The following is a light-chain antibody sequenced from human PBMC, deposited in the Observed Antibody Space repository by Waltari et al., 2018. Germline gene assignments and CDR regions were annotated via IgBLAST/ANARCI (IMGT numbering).Light chain of an antibody. CDR3: QQYNSYSPWT. CDR2: KAS. J-gene: IGKJ1*01. V-gene: IGKV1-5*03. Sequence: DIQMTQYPSTLTASVGDRVTITCRASQSISSWLAWHQQKAGKAPKLLIYKASNLESGVPSRFSGSGSGTEFTLTISGLQPDDFATYYCQQYNSYSPWTFGQGTKVEIK. CDR1: QSISSW.